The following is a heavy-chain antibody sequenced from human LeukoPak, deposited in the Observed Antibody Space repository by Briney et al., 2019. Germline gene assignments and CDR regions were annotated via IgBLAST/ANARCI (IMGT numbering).Heavy chain of an antibody. CDR3: ARDRTWETFDY. Sequence: GGSLRLSCAASGFTFSHYYMSWIRQAPGKGLEWVSFISSGGNTINYADSMKGRFTISRDNAKNSLYLQMNSLRAEDTAVYYSARDRTWETFDYWGRRTLVTVSS. D-gene: IGHD1-1*01. J-gene: IGHJ4*02. V-gene: IGHV3-11*04. CDR2: ISSGGNTI. CDR1: GFTFSHYY.